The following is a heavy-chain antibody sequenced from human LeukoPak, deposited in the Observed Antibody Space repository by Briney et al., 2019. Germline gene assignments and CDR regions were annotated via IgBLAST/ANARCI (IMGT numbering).Heavy chain of an antibody. J-gene: IGHJ5*02. CDR3: ARVGGYSGYLNTYNWFDP. Sequence: PSETLSLTCAIYGGSFSGYYWSWIRQPPGKGLEWIGEINHRGSTNYNPSLKSRVTISVDTSKNQFSLKLSSVTAADTAVYYCARVGGYSGYLNTYNWFDPWGQGTLVTVSS. CDR1: GGSFSGYY. D-gene: IGHD5-12*01. V-gene: IGHV4-34*01. CDR2: INHRGST.